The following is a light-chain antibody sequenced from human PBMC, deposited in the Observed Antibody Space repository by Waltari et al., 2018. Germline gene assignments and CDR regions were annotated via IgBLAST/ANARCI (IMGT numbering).Light chain of an antibody. CDR1: QSGLYSPNSKNY. Sequence: DIVMTQSPDSLAVSLGARATITCKSSQSGLYSPNSKNYLAWYQQTPGQPPKLLIYWASTRESGVPDRFSGSGSGTDFTLTISSLQAEDVAVYYCQQYSTAPWTFGQGTKVEIK. J-gene: IGKJ1*01. V-gene: IGKV4-1*01. CDR2: WAS. CDR3: QQYSTAPWT.